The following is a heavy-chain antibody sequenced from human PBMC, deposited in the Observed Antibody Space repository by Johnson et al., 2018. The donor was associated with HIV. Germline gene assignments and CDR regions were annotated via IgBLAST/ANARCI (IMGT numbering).Heavy chain of an antibody. D-gene: IGHD6-19*01. V-gene: IGHV3-15*01. CDR1: GFTFSNAW. CDR2: IKSKTDGGTR. Sequence: VQLVESGGGLVKPGGSLRLSCAASGFTFSNAWMSWVRQAPGKGLEWVGRIKSKTDGGTRDYAAPVKGRFTISRDDSKNTLYLQMNSLKTEDTAVYYCGRDVGSSGWYDSLVTDMWGQGTMVTVST. CDR3: GRDVGSSGWYDSLVTDM. J-gene: IGHJ3*02.